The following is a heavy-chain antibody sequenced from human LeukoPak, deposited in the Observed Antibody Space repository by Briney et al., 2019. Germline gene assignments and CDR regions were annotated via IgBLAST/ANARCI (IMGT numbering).Heavy chain of an antibody. CDR2: ISGSGGST. V-gene: IGHV3-23*01. J-gene: IGHJ4*02. CDR1: GFTFSSYA. D-gene: IGHD3-22*01. Sequence: GGSLRLSCAASGFTFSSYAMSWVRQAPGKGLEWVSAISGSGGSTYYADSVKGRFTISRDNSKNTLYLQMNSLRAEDTAMYYCAGYYYDSSGYYYKDYWGQGTLVTVSS. CDR3: AGYYYDSSGYYYKDY.